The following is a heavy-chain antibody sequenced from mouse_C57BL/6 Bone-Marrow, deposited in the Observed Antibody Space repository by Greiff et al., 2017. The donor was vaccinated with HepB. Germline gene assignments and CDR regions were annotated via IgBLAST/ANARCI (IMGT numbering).Heavy chain of an antibody. CDR1: GFTFSDYG. J-gene: IGHJ1*03. V-gene: IGHV5-15*01. D-gene: IGHD1-1*01. CDR2: ISNLAYSI. Sequence: EVKVVESGGGLVQPGGSLKLSCAASGFTFSDYGMAWVRQAPRKGPEWVAFISNLAYSIYYADTVTGRFTISRENAKNTLYLEMSSLRSEDTAMYYCASLYYYGYVDVWGTGTTVTVSS. CDR3: ASLYYYGYVDV.